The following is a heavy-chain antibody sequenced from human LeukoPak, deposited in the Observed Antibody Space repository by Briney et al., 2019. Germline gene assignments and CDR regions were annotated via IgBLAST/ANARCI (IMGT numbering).Heavy chain of an antibody. J-gene: IGHJ4*02. CDR2: MHYSGST. Sequence: SETLSLTCTVSGVSVSNSNFYWGWIRRPPGKGPEFIGSMHYSGSTYYNPSLKSRVAVFVDTSKNQFSLNLRFVTDADTAVYYCARGVYCSSASCDWDWGQGTLVTVSS. V-gene: IGHV4-39*01. CDR3: ARGVYCSSASCDWD. CDR1: GVSVSNSNFY. D-gene: IGHD2-2*01.